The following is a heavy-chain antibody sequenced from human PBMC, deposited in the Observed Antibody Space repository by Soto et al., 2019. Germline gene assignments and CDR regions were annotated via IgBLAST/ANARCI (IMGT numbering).Heavy chain of an antibody. CDR1: GVTLSSYV. CDR3: ARDPRQDCSGETCYYS. Sequence: GASVKVSCKASGVTLSSYVISWVRQAPGQGLEWMGGIIPIFGTTTYGEKFQGRVTITADESTSTTYMELSSLKSEDTAVYYCARDPRQDCSGETCYYSWGQGTLVTVS. V-gene: IGHV1-69*13. CDR2: IIPIFGTT. J-gene: IGHJ4*02. D-gene: IGHD2-15*01.